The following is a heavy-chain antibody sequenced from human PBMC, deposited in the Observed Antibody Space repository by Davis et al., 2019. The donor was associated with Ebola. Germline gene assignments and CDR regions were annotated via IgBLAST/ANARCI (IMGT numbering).Heavy chain of an antibody. D-gene: IGHD6-13*01. Sequence: GESLKISCAASGFTFSSYSMNWVRQAPGKGLEWVANIKQDGSEKYYVDSVKGRFTISRDNAKNSLYLQMNSLRAEDTAVYYCAREGSSWYSPGYYGMDVWGQGTTVTVSS. CDR1: GFTFSSYS. CDR2: IKQDGSEK. V-gene: IGHV3-7*03. J-gene: IGHJ6*02. CDR3: AREGSSWYSPGYYGMDV.